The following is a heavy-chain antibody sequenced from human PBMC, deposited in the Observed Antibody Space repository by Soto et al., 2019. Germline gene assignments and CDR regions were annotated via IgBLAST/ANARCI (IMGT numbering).Heavy chain of an antibody. CDR3: ARAPIVVVPAAIRFDP. J-gene: IGHJ5*02. CDR2: IYYSGST. V-gene: IGHV4-30-4*01. Sequence: SETLSLTCTVSGGSISSGDYYWSWIRQPPGKGLEWTGYIYYSGSTYYNPSLKSRVTISVGTSKNQFSLKLSSVTAADTAVYYCARAPIVVVPAAIRFDPWGQGTLVTVSS. CDR1: GGSISSGDYY. D-gene: IGHD2-2*01.